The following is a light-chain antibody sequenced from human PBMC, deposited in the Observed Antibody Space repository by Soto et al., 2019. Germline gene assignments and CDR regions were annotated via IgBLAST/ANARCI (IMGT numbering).Light chain of an antibody. V-gene: IGKV1-9*01. CDR3: QQLNSYLSIT. Sequence: IQLTQSPSSLSASVGDRVTITCRASQGISSYLAWYQQKPGKAPKLLIYAASTLQSGFPSRFSGSGSGTDFTLTISSLQPEDFATYYCQQLNSYLSITFGQGTRLEIK. CDR1: QGISSY. CDR2: AAS. J-gene: IGKJ5*01.